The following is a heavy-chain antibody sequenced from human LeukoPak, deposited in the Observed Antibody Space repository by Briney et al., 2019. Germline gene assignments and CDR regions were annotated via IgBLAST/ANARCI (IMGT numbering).Heavy chain of an antibody. CDR2: ISGSGGST. J-gene: IGHJ4*02. CDR1: GFTFSSYA. V-gene: IGHV3-23*01. Sequence: GGSLRLSCAASGFTFSSYAMSWVRQAPGKGLEWVSAISGSGGSTYYADSVKGRFTISRDNSENTLYLQMNSLRAEDTAVYYCAKDLGGYSYGYYFGYWGQGTLVTVSS. CDR3: AKDLGGYSYGYYFGY. D-gene: IGHD5-18*01.